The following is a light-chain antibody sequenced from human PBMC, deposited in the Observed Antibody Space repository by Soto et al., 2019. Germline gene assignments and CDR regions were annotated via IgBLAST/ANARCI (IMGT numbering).Light chain of an antibody. CDR1: SSNIGSNY. V-gene: IGLV1-47*01. CDR3: AAWDDSLSGHYV. CDR2: RNN. Sequence: QSVLTQARSASGTPGQRVSISCSGSSSNIGSNYVYWYQQLPGTAPKLLIYRNNQRPSGVPDRFSGSKSGTSASLAISGLRSEDEADYYCAAWDDSLSGHYVFGTGTKVTVL. J-gene: IGLJ1*01.